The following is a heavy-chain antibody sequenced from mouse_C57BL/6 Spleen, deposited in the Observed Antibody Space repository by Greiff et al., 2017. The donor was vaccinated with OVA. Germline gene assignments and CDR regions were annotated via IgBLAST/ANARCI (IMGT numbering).Heavy chain of an antibody. J-gene: IGHJ4*01. V-gene: IGHV5-17*01. CDR1: GFTFSDYG. CDR3: ARVTTVVATDAMDY. CDR2: ISSGSSTI. Sequence: EVNVVESGGGLVKPGGSLKLSCAASGFTFSDYGMHWVRQAPEKGLEWVAYISSGSSTIYYADTVKGRFTISRDNAKNTLFLQMTSLRSEDTAMYYCARVTTVVATDAMDYWGQGTSVTVSS. D-gene: IGHD1-1*01.